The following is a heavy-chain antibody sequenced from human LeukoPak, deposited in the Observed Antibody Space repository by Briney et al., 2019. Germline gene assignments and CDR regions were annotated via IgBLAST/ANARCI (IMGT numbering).Heavy chain of an antibody. CDR3: ARPNFHSSGWYGH. CDR2: IYHSGST. J-gene: IGHJ4*02. Sequence: PSETLSLTCTVSGYSISSGYYWGWIRQPPGKGLEWIGSIYHSGSTYYNPSLKSRVTISVDTSKNQFSLKLSSVTAADTAVYYCARPNFHSSGWYGHWGQGTLVTVSS. CDR1: GYSISSGYY. D-gene: IGHD6-19*01. V-gene: IGHV4-38-2*02.